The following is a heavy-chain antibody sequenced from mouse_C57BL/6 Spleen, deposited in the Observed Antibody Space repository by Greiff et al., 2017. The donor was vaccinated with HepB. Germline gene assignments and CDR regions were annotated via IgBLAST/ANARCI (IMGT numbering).Heavy chain of an antibody. V-gene: IGHV6-6*01. CDR3: TKITTVDYYAMDY. J-gene: IGHJ4*01. CDR1: GFTFSDAW. D-gene: IGHD1-1*01. CDR2: IRNKANNHAT. Sequence: EVQLVESGGGLVQPGGSMKLSCAASGFTFSDAWMDWVRQSPEKGLEWVAEIRNKANNHATYYAESVKGRFTISRDDSKSSVYLQMNSLRAEDTGIYYCTKITTVDYYAMDYWGQGTSVTVSS.